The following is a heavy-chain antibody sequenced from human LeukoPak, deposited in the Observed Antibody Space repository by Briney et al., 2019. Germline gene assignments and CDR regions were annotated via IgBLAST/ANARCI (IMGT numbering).Heavy chain of an antibody. Sequence: GASVKISCKASGYTFTSYDINWVRQATGQGLEWMGWMNPNSGNTGYAQKFQGRVTITRNTSISTAYMELSSLRSEDTAVYYCARGPGREYYYYYMDVWGKGTTVTVSS. J-gene: IGHJ6*03. CDR2: MNPNSGNT. V-gene: IGHV1-8*03. D-gene: IGHD3-10*01. CDR1: GYTFTSYD. CDR3: ARGPGREYYYYYMDV.